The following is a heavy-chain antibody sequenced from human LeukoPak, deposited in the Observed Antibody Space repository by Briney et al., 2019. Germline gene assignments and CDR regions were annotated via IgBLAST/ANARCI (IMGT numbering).Heavy chain of an antibody. CDR2: INHSGSI. Sequence: SETLSLACAVYGGSFSGYYWSWIRQPPGKGLEWIGEINHSGSINYNPSLKSRVTISVDTSKNQLSLKLSSVTAEDTAVYYCARGPWYAGSGSSDGLDIWGQGTMVIVSS. CDR1: GGSFSGYY. D-gene: IGHD3-10*01. J-gene: IGHJ3*02. V-gene: IGHV4-34*01. CDR3: ARGPWYAGSGSSDGLDI.